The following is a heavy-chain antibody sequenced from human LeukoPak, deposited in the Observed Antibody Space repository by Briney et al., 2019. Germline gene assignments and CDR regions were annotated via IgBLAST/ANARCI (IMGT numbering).Heavy chain of an antibody. CDR2: IYYSGST. V-gene: IGHV4-59*01. CDR1: GGSISSYY. Sequence: SETLSLTCTVSGGSISSYYWSWIRQPPGKGLEGIGYIYYSGSTNYNPSLKSRVTISVDTSKNQFSLKLSSVTAADTAVYYCARGPYDYNNYRFDPWGQGTLVTVSS. J-gene: IGHJ5*02. CDR3: ARGPYDYNNYRFDP. D-gene: IGHD4-11*01.